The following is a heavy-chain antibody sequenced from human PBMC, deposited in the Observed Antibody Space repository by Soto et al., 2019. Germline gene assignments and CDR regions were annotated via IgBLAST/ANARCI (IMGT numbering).Heavy chain of an antibody. CDR1: GFTFSNYS. V-gene: IGHV3-30-3*01. CDR2: ISYDGSNQ. CDR3: ARDQGTGSSSSFDY. J-gene: IGHJ4*02. Sequence: QLQLVESGGGVVQPGRSLRLSCAASGFTFSNYSMHWVRQAPGKGLEWVGVISYDGSNQYYANSVKGRFIFSRDNSKNTLYLQMYSLRAEDTAVYYCARDQGTGSSSSFDYWGQGTLVTVSS. D-gene: IGHD6-13*01.